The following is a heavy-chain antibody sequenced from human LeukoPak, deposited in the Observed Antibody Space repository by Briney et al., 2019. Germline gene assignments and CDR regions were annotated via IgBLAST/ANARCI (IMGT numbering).Heavy chain of an antibody. CDR1: GGSISSGGYY. CDR3: ARGGALHLFGVVIIEKFDP. J-gene: IGHJ5*02. D-gene: IGHD3-3*01. V-gene: IGHV4-31*03. CDR2: IYYSGST. Sequence: SETLSLTCTVSGGSISSGGYYWSWIRQHPGKGLEWIGYIYYSGSTYYNPSLKSRVTISVDTSKNQFSLKLSSVTAADTAVYYCARGGALHLFGVVIIEKFDPWGQGTLVTVSS.